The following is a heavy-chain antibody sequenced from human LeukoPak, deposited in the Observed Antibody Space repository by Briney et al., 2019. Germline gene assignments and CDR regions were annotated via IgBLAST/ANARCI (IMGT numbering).Heavy chain of an antibody. Sequence: PSETLSLTCAVSGYSISSGYYWGWIRQPPGKGLEWIGSIYHSGSTYYNPSLKSRATISVDTSKNQFSLKLSSVTAADTAVYYCARPYNWNDVDAFDIWGQGTMVTVSS. D-gene: IGHD1-20*01. CDR2: IYHSGST. CDR1: GYSISSGYY. J-gene: IGHJ3*02. CDR3: ARPYNWNDVDAFDI. V-gene: IGHV4-38-2*01.